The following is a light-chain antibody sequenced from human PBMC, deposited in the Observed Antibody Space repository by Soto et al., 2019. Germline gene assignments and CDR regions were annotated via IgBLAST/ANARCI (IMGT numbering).Light chain of an antibody. J-gene: IGLJ1*01. Sequence: QSVLTQPASVSGSPGQSITISCTGTSSDVGGYNSVSWYKQHPGKVPKIMIYDVSIRPSGVPDRFSGSKSGNTASLTISGLQAEDEADYYCSSYTSIPALVFGTGTKLTVL. CDR1: SSDVGGYNS. CDR3: SSYTSIPALV. CDR2: DVS. V-gene: IGLV2-14*01.